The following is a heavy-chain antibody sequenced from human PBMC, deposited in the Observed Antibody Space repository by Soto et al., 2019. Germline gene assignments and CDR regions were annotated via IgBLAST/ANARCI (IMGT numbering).Heavy chain of an antibody. CDR1: GFTFTSSA. J-gene: IGHJ6*02. Sequence: SVKVSCKASGFTFTSSAVQWVRQARGQRLEWIGWIVVGSGNTNYAQKFQERVTITRGMSTSTAYMELSSLRSEDTAVYYCAAEGGREYYYDSSGLINYYYYGMDVWGQGTTVTVSS. CDR2: IVVGSGNT. CDR3: AAEGGREYYYDSSGLINYYYYGMDV. D-gene: IGHD3-22*01. V-gene: IGHV1-58*01.